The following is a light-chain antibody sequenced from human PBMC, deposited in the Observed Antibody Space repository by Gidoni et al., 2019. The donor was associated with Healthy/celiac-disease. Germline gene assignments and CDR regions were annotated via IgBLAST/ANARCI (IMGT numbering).Light chain of an antibody. V-gene: IGKV3-11*01. Sequence: DIVLTQSLATLSLSPGERATLSCRASQIVSSYLAWYQQKPGQAPRLLIYDASNRATGIPARFSGSGSGTDFTLTISSLEPEDFAVYYCQQRSNWPPITFGQGTRLEIK. CDR3: QQRSNWPPIT. CDR1: QIVSSY. CDR2: DAS. J-gene: IGKJ5*01.